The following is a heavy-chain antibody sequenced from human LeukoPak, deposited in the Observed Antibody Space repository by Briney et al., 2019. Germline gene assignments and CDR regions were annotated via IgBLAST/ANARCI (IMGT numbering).Heavy chain of an antibody. Sequence: SETLSLTCDVSGYSISGGYFWGWIRQPPGMGLECIGSTAHRGSTYYNPSLKGRVSTPIDGSKNQFSLALTSVTAADTAIYYCARVTRNSGWFFAYSGPGTLATVSS. V-gene: IGHV4-38-2*01. CDR1: GYSISGGYF. CDR2: TAHRGST. J-gene: IGHJ4*02. D-gene: IGHD6-19*01. CDR3: ARVTRNSGWFFAY.